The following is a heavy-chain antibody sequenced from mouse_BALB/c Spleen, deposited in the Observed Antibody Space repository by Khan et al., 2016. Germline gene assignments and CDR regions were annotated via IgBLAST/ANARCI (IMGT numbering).Heavy chain of an antibody. V-gene: IGHV1S41*01. CDR2: IAPGSGRT. J-gene: IGHJ4*01. CDR1: GYTFTSYW. CDR3: AREGTVPLMDY. Sequence: DLVKPGASVKLSCKASGYTFTSYWINWIKQRPGQGLEWIGRIAPGSGRTYYNEMFEGTATLTVDTSSSTAYIQLSSLSSEDSAVYFCAREGTVPLMDYWGQGTSVTVSS. D-gene: IGHD1-1*01.